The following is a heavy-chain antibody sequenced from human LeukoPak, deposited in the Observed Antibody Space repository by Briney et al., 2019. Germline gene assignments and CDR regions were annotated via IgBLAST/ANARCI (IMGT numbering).Heavy chain of an antibody. D-gene: IGHD1-14*01. V-gene: IGHV3-23*01. Sequence: QSAGSLRLSCAASEFTFSNYAMNWVRQAPGKGLEWVSGISGGGGSTYYADSVKGRFTISRDNSKNTLYLQMDSLRAEDTALYYCAKGSGINHYHWIDPWGQGTLVTVSS. CDR3: AKGSGINHYHWIDP. CDR1: EFTFSNYA. J-gene: IGHJ5*02. CDR2: ISGGGGST.